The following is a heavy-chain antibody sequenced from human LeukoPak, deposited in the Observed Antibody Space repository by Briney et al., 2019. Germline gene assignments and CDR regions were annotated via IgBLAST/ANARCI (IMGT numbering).Heavy chain of an antibody. J-gene: IGHJ4*02. CDR1: GGSVSSGGYY. V-gene: IGHV4-61*08. CDR3: ARDYYDSSGYYDY. CDR2: VYYSGNT. Sequence: PSETLSLTCTVSGGSVSSGGYYWSWIRQPPGKGLEWIGYVYYSGNTNYNPSLKSRVTISVDTSKNQFSLKVSSVTAADTAVYYCARDYYDSSGYYDYWGQGALVTVSS. D-gene: IGHD3-22*01.